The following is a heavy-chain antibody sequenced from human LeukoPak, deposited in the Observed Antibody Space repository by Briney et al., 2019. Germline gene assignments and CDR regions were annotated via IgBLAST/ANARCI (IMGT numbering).Heavy chain of an antibody. Sequence: SVKVSCKASGGTFSSYAISWVRQAPGQGLEWMGGIIPIFGTANYAQKFQGRVTITANKSTSTAYMELRSLRSEDTAVYYCAREEWNLQYSGYDWTYYFDYWGQGTLVTVSS. CDR2: IIPIFGTA. J-gene: IGHJ4*02. CDR1: GGTFSSYA. V-gene: IGHV1-69*06. CDR3: AREEWNLQYSGYDWTYYFDY. D-gene: IGHD5-12*01.